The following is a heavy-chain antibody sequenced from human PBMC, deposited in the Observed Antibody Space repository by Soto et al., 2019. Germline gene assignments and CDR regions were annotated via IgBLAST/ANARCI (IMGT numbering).Heavy chain of an antibody. V-gene: IGHV3-53*01. CDR2: FFTGGST. CDR3: VRERRGLGIGFDH. J-gene: IGHJ4*02. Sequence: EVQLVESGGGLIQPGGSLRLSCAASGFNVSDNYMGWVRQAPGKGLEWVSSFFTGGSTAYADSVKGRFTISRDDNKNTVYLQTNSLRAEDTAVYFCVRERRGLGIGFDHWGQGTLVTVSS. D-gene: IGHD6-19*01. CDR1: GFNVSDNY.